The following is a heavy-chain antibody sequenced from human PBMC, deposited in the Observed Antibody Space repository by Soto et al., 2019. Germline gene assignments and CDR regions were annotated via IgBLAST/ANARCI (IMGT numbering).Heavy chain of an antibody. V-gene: IGHV5-10-1*01. CDR1: GDRFTSYW. CDR2: IEPRDSYT. J-gene: IGHJ4*02. Sequence: PXESLTISCQVSGDRFTSYWLTLVRQVPGKGLECLGRIEPRDSYTNYSPSFQGHVTISVDKSINTAYLQWNSLKASDTAIYYCARVGATTLHYFDSWGQGTLVTVSS. D-gene: IGHD1-26*01. CDR3: ARVGATTLHYFDS.